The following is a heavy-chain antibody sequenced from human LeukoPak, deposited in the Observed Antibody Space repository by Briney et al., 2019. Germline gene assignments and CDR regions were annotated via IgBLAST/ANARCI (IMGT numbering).Heavy chain of an antibody. CDR3: AKDISPSYYYGSGSFKWFDP. D-gene: IGHD3-10*01. Sequence: GGSLRLSCAASRFTFSSYAMNWVRQAPGKGLEWVSGISGSGATTYYADSVKGRFTISRANAKNSLYLQMNSLRAEDTALYYCAKDISPSYYYGSGSFKWFDPWGQGTLVTVSS. V-gene: IGHV3-23*01. J-gene: IGHJ5*02. CDR2: ISGSGATT. CDR1: RFTFSSYA.